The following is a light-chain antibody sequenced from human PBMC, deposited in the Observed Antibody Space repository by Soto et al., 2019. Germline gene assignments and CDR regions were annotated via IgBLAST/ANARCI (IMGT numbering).Light chain of an antibody. CDR1: QSISSY. J-gene: IGKJ4*01. Sequence: DIQMTQSPSSLSASVGDRVTITCRASQSISSYVNWYQQKPGKAPKILIYGASSLQSGVPSRFSGSGSGTHFSLTISSLQPEDFQTYYCQQSYQTPLTFGGATKVDIK. CDR3: QQSYQTPLT. V-gene: IGKV1-39*01. CDR2: GAS.